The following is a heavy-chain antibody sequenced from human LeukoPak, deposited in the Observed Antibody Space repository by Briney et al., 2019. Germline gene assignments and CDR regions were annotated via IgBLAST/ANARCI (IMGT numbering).Heavy chain of an antibody. CDR3: ARQYYYNRAIYSKLDF. Sequence: KPSETLSLTCTVSGGSITNSYYWGWIRQPPGKGLVWIGSMYYSGSTYYDPSLKSRVTISVDTSKNQFSLKLSSVTAADTAVYYCARQYYYNRAIYSKLDFWGQGTLVTVSS. D-gene: IGHD3-22*01. CDR1: GGSITNSYY. V-gene: IGHV4-39*01. CDR2: MYYSGST. J-gene: IGHJ4*02.